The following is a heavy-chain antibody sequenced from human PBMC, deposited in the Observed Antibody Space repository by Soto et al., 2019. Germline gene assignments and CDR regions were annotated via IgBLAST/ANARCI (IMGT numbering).Heavy chain of an antibody. CDR1: GGSVSSGSYY. V-gene: IGHV4-61*01. Sequence: QVQLQESGPGLVKPSETLSLTCTVSGGSVSSGSYYWSWIRQPPGKGLEWIGYIYYSGSTNYNPSLKSRVTISVDTSKNQCSLKLSSVTAADTAVYYCARALNYDILTGYYGGWFDPWGQGTLVTVSS. J-gene: IGHJ5*02. D-gene: IGHD3-9*01. CDR2: IYYSGST. CDR3: ARALNYDILTGYYGGWFDP.